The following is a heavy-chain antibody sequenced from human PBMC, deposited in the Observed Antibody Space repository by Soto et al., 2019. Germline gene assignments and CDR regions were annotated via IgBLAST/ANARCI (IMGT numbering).Heavy chain of an antibody. Sequence: EVQLLESGGGLVQPGGSLRLSCAASGFTFSSYAMSWVRQAPGKGLEWVSAISGSGGSTYYADSVKGRFTISRDNSKNTLYLQMNSLRAENTAVYYCAKRLKDIVVVVAATPGYFDYWGQGTLVTVSS. J-gene: IGHJ4*02. V-gene: IGHV3-23*01. CDR2: ISGSGGST. CDR3: AKRLKDIVVVVAATPGYFDY. D-gene: IGHD2-15*01. CDR1: GFTFSSYA.